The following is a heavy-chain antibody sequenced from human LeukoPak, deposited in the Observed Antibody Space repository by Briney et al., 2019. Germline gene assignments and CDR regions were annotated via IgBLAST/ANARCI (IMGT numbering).Heavy chain of an antibody. J-gene: IGHJ5*01. CDR2: IYGGGST. Sequence: GGSLRLACAASGFTVSSNYMSWVRQAPGKGLEWVSVIYGGGSTFYAESVQGRFSTSRDNSKNTLFPQMNSLRAEDTAVYYCARGEPNWFDSWGQGTLVTVSS. V-gene: IGHV3-53*01. CDR1: GFTVSSNY. D-gene: IGHD1-14*01. CDR3: ARGEPNWFDS.